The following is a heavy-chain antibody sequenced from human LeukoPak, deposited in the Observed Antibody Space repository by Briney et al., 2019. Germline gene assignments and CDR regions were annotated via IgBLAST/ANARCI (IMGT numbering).Heavy chain of an antibody. V-gene: IGHV3-15*01. CDR2: IKSNIDGGTT. Sequence: GGSLRLSCAASGFGFTNAWMVWVRQAPGKGLEWVGRIKSNIDGGTTDFAAPVKGRFTISRDDLTRTLYLQMNSLKTEDTGVYYCTTGFSHFDFSSGYYSYWGQGSLVTVSS. D-gene: IGHD3-3*01. CDR3: TTGFSHFDFSSGYYSY. CDR1: GFGFTNAW. J-gene: IGHJ4*02.